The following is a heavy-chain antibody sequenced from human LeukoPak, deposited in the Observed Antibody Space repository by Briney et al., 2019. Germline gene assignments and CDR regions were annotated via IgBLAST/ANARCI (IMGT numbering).Heavy chain of an antibody. Sequence: GGSLRLSCAASGFTFSNYAMSWVRQAPGKGLEWVSAISGSGDGTYSADSVKGRFTISGDNTKNTLYLQMNSLRAEDTAVYYCAKPFYSGYDSHFDYWGQGTLVTVS. CDR1: GFTFSNYA. D-gene: IGHD5-12*01. CDR3: AKPFYSGYDSHFDY. J-gene: IGHJ4*02. V-gene: IGHV3-23*01. CDR2: ISGSGDGT.